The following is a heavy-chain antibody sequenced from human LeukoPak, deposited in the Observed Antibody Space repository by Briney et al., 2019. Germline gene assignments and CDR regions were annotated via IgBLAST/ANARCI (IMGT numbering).Heavy chain of an antibody. CDR2: ISYDGSNK. J-gene: IGHJ4*02. V-gene: IGHV3-30*07. CDR1: GFTFSSYA. D-gene: IGHD3-22*01. Sequence: PGRSLRLSCAASGFTFSSYAMHWVRQAPGKGLEWVAVISYDGSNKYYADSVKGRFTISRDNAKNSLWLQMNSLRAEDTAVYYCASGVYDSSGYRAGDEYWGQGTLVTVSS. CDR3: ASGVYDSSGYRAGDEY.